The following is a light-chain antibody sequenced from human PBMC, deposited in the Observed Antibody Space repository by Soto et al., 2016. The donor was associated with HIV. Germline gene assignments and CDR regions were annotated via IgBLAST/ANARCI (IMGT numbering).Light chain of an antibody. CDR3: QVWDVSSDHVV. CDR2: DDS. V-gene: IGLV3-21*02. Sequence: SYELTQPPSVSVAPGETARITCGGNNIGTRSVHWYQQKPGQAPILVVYDDSDRPSGIPERFSGSNSGNTATLTISKVEAGDEADYYCQVWDVSSDHVVFGGGTKLTVL. J-gene: IGLJ2*01. CDR1: NIGTRS.